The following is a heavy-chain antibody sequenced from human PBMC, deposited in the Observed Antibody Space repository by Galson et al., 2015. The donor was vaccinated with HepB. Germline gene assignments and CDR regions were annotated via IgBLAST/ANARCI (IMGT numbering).Heavy chain of an antibody. D-gene: IGHD2-2*01. CDR1: GGTFSSYA. J-gene: IGHJ5*02. CDR3: ARDGDCSSTSCSLPYNWFDP. Sequence: SVKVSCKASGGTFSSYAISWVRQAPGQGLEWMGGIIPIFGTANYAQKFQGRVTITVDESTSTAYMELSSLRSEDTAVYYCARDGDCSSTSCSLPYNWFDPWGQGTLVTVSS. V-gene: IGHV1-69*13. CDR2: IIPIFGTA.